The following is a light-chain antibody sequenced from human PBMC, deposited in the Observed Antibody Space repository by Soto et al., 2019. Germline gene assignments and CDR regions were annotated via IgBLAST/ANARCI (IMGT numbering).Light chain of an antibody. CDR3: QQRTNWLGT. Sequence: EIVLTQSPVTLSLSPGERATLSCRASQSVSRYLAWYQQKPGQAPRLLIYDASNRATGIPARFSGSGSGTEFTLTINSLEPEDFAVYYCQQRTNWLGTFGQGTRVEIK. CDR1: QSVSRY. J-gene: IGKJ1*01. CDR2: DAS. V-gene: IGKV3-11*01.